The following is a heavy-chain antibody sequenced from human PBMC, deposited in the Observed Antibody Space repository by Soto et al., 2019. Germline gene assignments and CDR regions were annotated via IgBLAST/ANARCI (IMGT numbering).Heavy chain of an antibody. V-gene: IGHV4-31*03. CDR3: ARDQGDYYGSGSYYYFDY. CDR1: GGSISSGGYY. J-gene: IGHJ4*02. CDR2: IYYIGST. Sequence: QVQLQESGPGLVKPSQTLSLTCTVSGGSISSGGYYWSWIRQHPGKGLEWIGYIYYIGSTYYNPSLKSRVTISVDTXKNQFXVKLSSVTAADTAVYYCARDQGDYYGSGSYYYFDYWGQGTLVTVSS. D-gene: IGHD3-10*01.